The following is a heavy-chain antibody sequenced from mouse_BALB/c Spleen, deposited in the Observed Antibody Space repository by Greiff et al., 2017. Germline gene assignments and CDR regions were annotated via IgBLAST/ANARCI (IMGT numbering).Heavy chain of an antibody. CDR1: GFTFSSFG. CDR2: ISSGSSTI. CDR3: ARSGDYVYHGYFDV. D-gene: IGHD1-1*01. V-gene: IGHV5-17*02. J-gene: IGHJ1*01. Sequence: DVHLVESGGGLVQPGGSRKLSCAASGFTFSSFGMHWVRQAPEKGLEWVAYISSGSSTIYYADTVKGRFTISRDNPQNTLFLQMTSLRSEDTAMYYCARSGDYVYHGYFDVWGAGTTVTVSS.